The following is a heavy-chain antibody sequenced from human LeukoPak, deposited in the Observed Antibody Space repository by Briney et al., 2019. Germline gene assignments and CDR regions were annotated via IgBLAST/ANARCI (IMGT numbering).Heavy chain of an antibody. CDR3: AGTEYNWFDP. CDR2: IYYSGST. CDR1: GGSISSGGYY. Sequence: PSQTLSLTCTVSGGSISSGGYYWSWNRQHPGKGLEWIGYIYYSGSTNYNPSLKSRVTISVDTSKNQFSLKLSSVTAADTAVYYCAGTEYNWFDPWGQGIVVTVSS. V-gene: IGHV4-61*08. J-gene: IGHJ5*02.